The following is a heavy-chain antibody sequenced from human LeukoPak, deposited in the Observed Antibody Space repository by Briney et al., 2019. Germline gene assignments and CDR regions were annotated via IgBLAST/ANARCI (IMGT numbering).Heavy chain of an antibody. CDR3: ARDRFESSSHFDY. CDR2: ISAYNGNT. Sequence: GASVKVSCKASGYTFTSYGISWVRQAPGQGLEWMGWISAYNGNTNYAQKFQGRVTMTRDTSISTAYMELSRLRSDDTAVYYCARDRFESSSHFDYWGQGTLVTVSS. CDR1: GYTFTSYG. J-gene: IGHJ4*02. V-gene: IGHV1-18*01. D-gene: IGHD6-6*01.